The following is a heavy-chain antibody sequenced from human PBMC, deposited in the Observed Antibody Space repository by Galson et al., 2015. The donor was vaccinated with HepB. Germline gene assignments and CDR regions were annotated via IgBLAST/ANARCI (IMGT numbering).Heavy chain of an antibody. CDR2: ISAYNGNT. V-gene: IGHV1-18*01. D-gene: IGHD2-2*01. Sequence: SVKVSCKASGYTFTSYGISWVRQAPGQGLEWMGWISAYNGNTNYAQKLQGRVTMTTDTSTSTAYMELRSLRSDDTAVYYCASRVGDIVVVPAAKGAFDIWGHGAMVTVSS. CDR1: GYTFTSYG. J-gene: IGHJ3*02. CDR3: ASRVGDIVVVPAAKGAFDI.